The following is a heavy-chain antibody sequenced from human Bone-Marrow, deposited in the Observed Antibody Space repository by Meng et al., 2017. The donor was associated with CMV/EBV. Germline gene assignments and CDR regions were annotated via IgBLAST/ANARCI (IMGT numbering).Heavy chain of an antibody. V-gene: IGHV1-2*02. CDR2: INPNSGGT. CDR3: ARSAYITIFGVVIPYYFDY. CDR1: GYTFTGYY. Sequence: QVQLVRAGAEVKEPGASVKVACKASGYTFTGYYMHWVRQAPGQGLEWMGWINPNSGGTNYAQKFQGRVTMTRDTSISTAYMELSRLRSDDTAVYYCARSAYITIFGVVIPYYFDYWGQGTLVTVSS. D-gene: IGHD3-3*01. J-gene: IGHJ4*02.